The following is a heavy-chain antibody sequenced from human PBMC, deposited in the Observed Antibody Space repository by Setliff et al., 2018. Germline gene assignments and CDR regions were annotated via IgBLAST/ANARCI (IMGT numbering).Heavy chain of an antibody. J-gene: IGHJ4*02. CDR2: INPNSGNT. CDR3: ARGRDFWSGYLVY. CDR1: GYTFTNYG. D-gene: IGHD3-3*01. V-gene: IGHV1-8*02. Sequence: GASVKVSCKASGYTFTNYGINWVRQATGQGLEWMGWINPNSGNTGYAQNFQGRVTMTRNTSISTAYMELSSLRFEDTAVYYCARGRDFWSGYLVYWGQGTLVTVSS.